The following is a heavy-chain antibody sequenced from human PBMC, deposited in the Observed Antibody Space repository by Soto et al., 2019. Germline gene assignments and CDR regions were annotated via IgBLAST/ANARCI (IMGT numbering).Heavy chain of an antibody. D-gene: IGHD2-2*01. V-gene: IGHV3-64*01. CDR3: ACAPMPPGYCSSTRCPPPFDY. J-gene: IGHJ4*02. CDR2: ISSNGGST. CDR1: GFTFSSYA. Sequence: GGSLRLSCAASGFTFSSYAMHWVRQAPGKGLEYVSAISSNGGSTYYANSVKGRFTISRDNSKNTLYLQMGRLRAEDMAVYYRACAPMPPGYCSSTRCPPPFDYWGQGTLVTVSS.